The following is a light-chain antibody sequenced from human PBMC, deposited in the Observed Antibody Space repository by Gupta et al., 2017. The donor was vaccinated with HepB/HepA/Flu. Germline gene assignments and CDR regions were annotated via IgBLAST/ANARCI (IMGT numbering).Light chain of an antibody. V-gene: IGKV4-1*01. CDR1: QSILYSSNNKNY. Sequence: DIVMTQSPDSLAVSLGEKATINCKSSQSILYSSNNKNYLAWYQQKPGQPPKLLIYWASTRESGIPDRFSGSGSGTDFTLTISSLQAEDVAVYHCQQHYGTTPTFGQGTTVEIK. CDR3: QQHYGTTPT. J-gene: IGKJ1*01. CDR2: WAS.